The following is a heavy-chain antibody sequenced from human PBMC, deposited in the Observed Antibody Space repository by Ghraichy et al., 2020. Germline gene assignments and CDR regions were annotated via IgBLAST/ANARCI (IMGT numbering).Heavy chain of an antibody. CDR2: IKQDGSER. CDR3: GRGGYIYGSNPVDY. D-gene: IGHD5-18*01. CDR1: GFTFNTYY. V-gene: IGHV3-7*04. J-gene: IGHJ4*02. Sequence: GGSLRLSCAASGFTFNTYYMTWVRQAPGKGLEWVANIKQDGSERYYVDSVKGRFTISRDNAKDSVYLQMSSLRAEDTAVYFCGRGGYIYGSNPVDYWGRGTLVTVSS.